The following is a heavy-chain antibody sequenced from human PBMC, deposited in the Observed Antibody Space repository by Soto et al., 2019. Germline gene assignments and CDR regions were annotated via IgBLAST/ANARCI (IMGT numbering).Heavy chain of an antibody. V-gene: IGHV4-59*01. CDR1: GASINSFF. Sequence: VQLQESGPGMVTHSENLSLSWTVSGASINSFFWSLIRQPPGKGLEWIGHIYSSGSTNYNPSLLCRVASSVDTSTNQFSLKLRSMTAADTGFYCCSRACEFRDNGCPAGGLDVWGLGTPVAVSS. CDR2: IYSSGST. CDR3: SRACEFRDNGCPAGGLDV. D-gene: IGHD4-17*01. J-gene: IGHJ6*02.